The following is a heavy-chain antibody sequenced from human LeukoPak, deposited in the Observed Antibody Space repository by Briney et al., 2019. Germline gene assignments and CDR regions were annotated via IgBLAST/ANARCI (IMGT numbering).Heavy chain of an antibody. CDR2: MYYSGSA. D-gene: IGHD2/OR15-2a*01. CDR3: ARRAPGAFVF. CDR1: GVSIYSYY. Sequence: SETLSLTCTVSGVSIYSYYWIWLRQPPGQAGGWGGYMYYSGSANDNPSLKSPVTLSLDTSKSQFSLRLSSVPAADTAVYSCARRAPGAFVFWGQGTLVTVSP. J-gene: IGHJ4*02. V-gene: IGHV4-59*12.